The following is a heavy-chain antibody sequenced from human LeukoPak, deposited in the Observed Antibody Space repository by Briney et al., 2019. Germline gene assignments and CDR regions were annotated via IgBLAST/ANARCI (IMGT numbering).Heavy chain of an antibody. CDR3: ARGMSGSYPDAFDI. V-gene: IGHV3-33*01. CDR1: GFTFSSYG. D-gene: IGHD1-26*01. J-gene: IGHJ3*02. Sequence: PGGSLRLSCAASGFTFSSYGMHWVRQAPGKGLEWVAVIWYDGSNKYYADSVKGRFTISRDNSKNTLYLQMNSLRAEDTAVYYCARGMSGSYPDAFDIWGQGTMVTVSS. CDR2: IWYDGSNK.